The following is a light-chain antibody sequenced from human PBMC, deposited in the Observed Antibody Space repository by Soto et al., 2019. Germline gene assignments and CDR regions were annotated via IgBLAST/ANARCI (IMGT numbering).Light chain of an antibody. CDR1: HSVSRTY. V-gene: IGKV3D-15*01. CDR2: GAS. Sequence: EIVLTQSPGTLSLSPGERATLSCRASHSVSRTYLAWYQQKPGQAPRLLIYGASDRATGTPDRFSGSGSGTDFTLTISSLQSEDFAVYYCQQYNNWPWTFGQGTKVDIK. CDR3: QQYNNWPWT. J-gene: IGKJ1*01.